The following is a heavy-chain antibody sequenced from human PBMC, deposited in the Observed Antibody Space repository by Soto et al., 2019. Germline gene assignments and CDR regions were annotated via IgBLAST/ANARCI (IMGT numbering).Heavy chain of an antibody. V-gene: IGHV3-48*01. J-gene: IGHJ6*02. CDR3: ARRRDCSGGSCYGMDV. D-gene: IGHD2-15*01. Sequence: PGGSLRLSCAASGFTFSSYSMNWVRQAPGKGLEWVSYISSSSSTIYYADSVKGRFTISRDNAKNSLYLQMNSLRAEDTAMYYCARRRDCSGGSCYGMDVWGQGTTVTVS. CDR2: ISSSSSTI. CDR1: GFTFSSYS.